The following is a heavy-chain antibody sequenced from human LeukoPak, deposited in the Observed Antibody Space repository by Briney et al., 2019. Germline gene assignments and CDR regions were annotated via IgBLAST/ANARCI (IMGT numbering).Heavy chain of an antibody. D-gene: IGHD5-18*01. CDR3: ARVGPWVTTDYYYYYMDV. Sequence: PGGSLRLSCAASRFTFSSYSMNWVRQAPGKGLGWGSSISSSVSYIYYADSVTGRFTISRDNATNSLYLQMNSLRAEDTAVYYCARVGPWVTTDYYYYYMDVWGKGTTVTISS. J-gene: IGHJ6*03. CDR2: ISSSVSYI. V-gene: IGHV3-21*01. CDR1: RFTFSSYS.